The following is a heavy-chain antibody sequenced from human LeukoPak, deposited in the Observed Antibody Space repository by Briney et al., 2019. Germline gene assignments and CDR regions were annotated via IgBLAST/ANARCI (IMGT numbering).Heavy chain of an antibody. CDR3: ARSISSY. V-gene: IGHV4-39*07. D-gene: IGHD3-3*02. J-gene: IGHJ4*02. Sequence: KSSETLSLTCTVSGGSISSSSYYWGWIRQPPGKGLEWIGSIYYSGSTNYNPSLKSRVTISVDTSKNQFSLKLSSVTAADTAVYYCARSISSYWGQGTLVTVSS. CDR2: IYYSGST. CDR1: GGSISSSSYY.